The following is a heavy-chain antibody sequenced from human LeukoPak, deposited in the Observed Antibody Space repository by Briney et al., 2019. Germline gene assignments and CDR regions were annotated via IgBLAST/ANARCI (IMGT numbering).Heavy chain of an antibody. CDR3: AKDRSLWFGALQN. V-gene: IGHV3-23*01. J-gene: IGHJ4*02. CDR1: GFTFSDYS. D-gene: IGHD3-10*01. CDR2: IHGSGGST. Sequence: PGGSLRLSCAASGFTFSDYSMSWVRQAPGKGLGWVSGIHGSGGSTYYADSVKGRFTISRDNSKNTVYLEMNSLRAEDTALYYCAKDRSLWFGALQNWGQGTLVTVSS.